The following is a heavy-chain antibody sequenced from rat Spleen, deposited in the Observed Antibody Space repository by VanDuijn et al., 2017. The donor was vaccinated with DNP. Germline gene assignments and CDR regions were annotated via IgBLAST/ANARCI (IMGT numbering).Heavy chain of an antibody. J-gene: IGHJ2*01. CDR1: GFSLTTYH. V-gene: IGHV2-32*01. Sequence: QVQLKESGPGLVQSSQTLSLTCTVSGFSLTTYHVHWVRQSPGKGLEWMGLMRSDGDKSYNSPLKSRLSISRDTSKSQVFLEMNSLQTEDTAMYFCARSDYSDGRFYYGYFDYWGQGVMVTVSS. CDR2: MRSDGDK. D-gene: IGHD1-12*02. CDR3: ARSDYSDGRFYYGYFDY.